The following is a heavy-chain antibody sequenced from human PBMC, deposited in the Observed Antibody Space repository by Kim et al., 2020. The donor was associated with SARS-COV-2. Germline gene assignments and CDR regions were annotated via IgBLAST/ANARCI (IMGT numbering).Heavy chain of an antibody. D-gene: IGHD3-3*01. J-gene: IGHJ6*02. Sequence: SLKSRVTISVDTSKNQFSLKLSSVTAADTAVYYCARGITMFGVVTNGMDVWGQGTTVTVSS. CDR3: ARGITMFGVVTNGMDV. V-gene: IGHV4-31*02.